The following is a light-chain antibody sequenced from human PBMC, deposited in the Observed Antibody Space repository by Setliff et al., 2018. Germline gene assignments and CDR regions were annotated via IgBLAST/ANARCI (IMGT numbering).Light chain of an antibody. CDR2: DVS. CDR3: SSYTSSSTPYV. CDR1: SSDVGGYNY. V-gene: IGLV2-14*01. Sequence: LTQPASVSGSPGQSITISCTGTSSDVGGYNYVSWYQQHPGKAPKLMIYDVSKRPSGVSNRFSGSKSDNTASLTISGLQAEDEADYYCSSYTSSSTPYVFGTGTKVTVL. J-gene: IGLJ1*01.